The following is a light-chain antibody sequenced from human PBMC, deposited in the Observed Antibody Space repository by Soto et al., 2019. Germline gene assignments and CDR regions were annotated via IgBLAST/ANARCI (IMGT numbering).Light chain of an antibody. CDR2: LGS. CDR3: MQALQTPRT. CDR1: QSLLHSNGYNY. Sequence: DIVMTQSPLSLPVTPGEPASISCRSSQSLLHSNGYNYLDWYLQKPGQSPPLLIYLGSNRASGVPTRFSGSGSGTDITLKIRRVEAEDVGVYYCMQALQTPRTFGQENKLEIK. V-gene: IGKV2-28*01. J-gene: IGKJ2*01.